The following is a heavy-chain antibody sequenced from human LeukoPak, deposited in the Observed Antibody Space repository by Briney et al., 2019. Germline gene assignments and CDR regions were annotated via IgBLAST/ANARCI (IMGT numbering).Heavy chain of an antibody. CDR3: ARQKILDDNYDSSGYYVDQ. CDR2: IYTSGST. Sequence: SETLSLTCTVSGGSISSYYWSWIRQPAGKGLEWIGRIYTSGSTNYNPSLKSRVTMSVDTSKNQFSLNLNSVTASDTAVYYCARQKILDDNYDSSGYYVDQWGQGSLVTVSS. V-gene: IGHV4-4*07. CDR1: GGSISSYY. D-gene: IGHD3-22*01. J-gene: IGHJ4*02.